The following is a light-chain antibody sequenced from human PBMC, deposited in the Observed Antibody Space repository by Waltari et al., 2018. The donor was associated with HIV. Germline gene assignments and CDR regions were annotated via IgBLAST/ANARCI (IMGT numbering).Light chain of an antibody. Sequence: SYELTQPPSVSVSPGQTARFPCSGDALPRQSAYWYQQKPGQAPGLVIYEDSERPSGIPERFSGSSSGTTVTLTISGVQAEDEADYYCQSTDNISTYPVFGGGTKLTVL. CDR3: QSTDNISTYPV. CDR1: ALPRQS. J-gene: IGLJ2*01. V-gene: IGLV3-25*03. CDR2: EDS.